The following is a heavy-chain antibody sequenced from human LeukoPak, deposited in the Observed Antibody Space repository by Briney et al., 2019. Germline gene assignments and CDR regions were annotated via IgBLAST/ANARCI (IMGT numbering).Heavy chain of an antibody. V-gene: IGHV5-51*01. CDR2: IYPGYSDA. D-gene: IGHD2/OR15-2a*01. Sequence: GESLKISCKISGYTLTNNWIGWVRQVPGKGLEWMGLIYPGYSDAKYSPSFQGQVTISADKSISTAYLQWSSLKASDTAMYYCARRYYDNFDYWGQGTLVTVSS. J-gene: IGHJ4*02. CDR3: ARRYYDNFDY. CDR1: GYTLTNNW.